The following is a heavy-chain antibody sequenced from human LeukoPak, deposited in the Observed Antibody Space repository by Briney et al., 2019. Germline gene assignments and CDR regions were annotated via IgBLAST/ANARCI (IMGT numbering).Heavy chain of an antibody. D-gene: IGHD6-13*01. CDR2: INPHSDVT. J-gene: IGHJ4*02. CDR3: AAAGTFEYFDY. CDR1: GYTFADYY. V-gene: IGHV1-2*02. Sequence: ASVKVSCKASGYTFADYYLHWVRQAPGQGLEWLGRINPHSDVTNFAQKYQGRVTLTRDTSISTAYMELSRLRSDDTAVYYCAAAGTFEYFDYWGQGTLVTVSS.